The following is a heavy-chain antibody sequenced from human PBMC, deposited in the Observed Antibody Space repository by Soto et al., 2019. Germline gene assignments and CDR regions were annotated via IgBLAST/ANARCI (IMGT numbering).Heavy chain of an antibody. J-gene: IGHJ4*02. CDR1: GFTFNSYG. D-gene: IGHD3-22*01. V-gene: IGHV3-33*01. Sequence: QVQLVESGGGVVQPGRSLRPSCAASGFTFNSYGMHWVRQAPGKGLEWVAVIWSDGSNKYYAYSVKGRFTISRDNSKNTLYLQMNSLRAEDTAVYYCARDSSGQGFDYWGQGTLVTVSS. CDR3: ARDSSGQGFDY. CDR2: IWSDGSNK.